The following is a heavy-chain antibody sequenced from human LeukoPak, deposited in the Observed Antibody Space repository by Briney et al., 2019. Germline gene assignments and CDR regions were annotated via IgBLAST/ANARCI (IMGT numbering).Heavy chain of an antibody. Sequence: SETLSLTCTVSGGSISSYYWSWIRQPPGKGLEWIGYIYTSGSANYNPSLKSRVTISVDTSKNQFSLKLSSVTAADTAVYYCARLVTTGIYYYYYMDVWGKGTTVTVSS. D-gene: IGHD4-17*01. V-gene: IGHV4-4*09. CDR1: GGSISSYY. CDR2: IYTSGSA. J-gene: IGHJ6*03. CDR3: ARLVTTGIYYYYYMDV.